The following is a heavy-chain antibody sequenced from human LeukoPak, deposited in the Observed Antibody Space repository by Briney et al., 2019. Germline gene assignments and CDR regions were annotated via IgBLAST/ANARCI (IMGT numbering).Heavy chain of an antibody. CDR2: MNPDSGNT. CDR1: GYAFNIYD. D-gene: IGHD2-15*01. V-gene: IGHV1-8*01. CDR3: ARCYSGKDYAQVY. J-gene: IGHJ4*02. Sequence: GASVKVSCKASGYAFNIYDINWVRQATGQGLEWMGWMNPDSGNTGFAQKFQGRVTMTRNTSITTAYMELSSLRFEDTAVYYCARCYSGKDYAQVYWGQGTLVTVSS.